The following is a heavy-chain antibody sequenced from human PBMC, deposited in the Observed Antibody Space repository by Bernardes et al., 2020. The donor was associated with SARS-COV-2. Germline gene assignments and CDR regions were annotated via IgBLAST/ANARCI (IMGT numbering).Heavy chain of an antibody. CDR3: AHRPDRGSGGSRYDY. CDR1: EFSLRTNGEG. V-gene: IGHV2-5*02. D-gene: IGHD2-15*01. J-gene: IGHJ4*02. CDR2: IYWDDDK. Sequence: SRPPHDQPTQTLTLTCTFSEFSLRTNGEGVGWIRQAQGTALAWHALIYWDDDKRYSPSLKSRLTVTKDTSKNQVVLTMTNMDPVDTAIYYCAHRPDRGSGGSRYDYWGQGTLVTGSS.